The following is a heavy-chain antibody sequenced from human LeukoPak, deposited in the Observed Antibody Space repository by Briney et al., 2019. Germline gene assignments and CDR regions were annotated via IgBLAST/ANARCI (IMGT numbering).Heavy chain of an antibody. J-gene: IGHJ6*02. D-gene: IGHD2-15*01. V-gene: IGHV1-2*04. CDR3: ARGLISYYYGMDV. Sequence: ASVKVSCKSSGYTFTGYYMHWVRQAPGQGLEWMGWINLNNDDTNYAQKFQGWVTMTRDTSISTAYMELSRLRSDDTAVYYCARGLISYYYGMDVWGQGTTVIVSS. CDR1: GYTFTGYY. CDR2: INLNNDDT.